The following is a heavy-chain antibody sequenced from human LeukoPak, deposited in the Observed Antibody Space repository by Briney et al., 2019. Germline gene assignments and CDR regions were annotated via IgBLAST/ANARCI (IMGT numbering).Heavy chain of an antibody. CDR2: ISSSGSTI. V-gene: IGHV3-48*03. CDR3: ARGGGTTTVTTFGLWYFDL. D-gene: IGHD4-17*01. J-gene: IGHJ2*01. CDR1: GFTFSIYE. Sequence: PGGSLRLSCAASGFTFSIYEMNWVRQAPGRGLEWVSYISSSGSTIYYADSVKGRFTISRDNAKTSLYLQMNSLRAEDTAVYYCARGGGTTTVTTFGLWYFDLWGRGTLVTVSS.